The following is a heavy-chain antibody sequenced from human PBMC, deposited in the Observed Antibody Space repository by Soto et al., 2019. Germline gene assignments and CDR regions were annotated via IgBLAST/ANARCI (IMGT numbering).Heavy chain of an antibody. CDR2: IYYSGST. CDR1: GGSISSSSYY. V-gene: IGHV4-39*01. D-gene: IGHD6-13*01. CDR3: ASQLAHFDY. J-gene: IGHJ4*02. Sequence: SETLSLTCTVSGGSISSSSYYWGWIRQPPGKGLEWIGSIYYSGSTYYNPSLKSRVTISVDTSKNQFSLKLSSVTAADTAVYYCASQLAHFDYWGQGTLVTVSS.